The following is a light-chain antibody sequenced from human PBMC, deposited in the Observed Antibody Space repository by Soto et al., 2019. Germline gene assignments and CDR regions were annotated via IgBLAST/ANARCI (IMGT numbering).Light chain of an antibody. CDR1: QSVTDW. Sequence: DIQLTQSPSTLSASVGDRVTITCRASQSVTDWLAWYQQKPGKAPKLLIYDVSSLESGVPSRFSGSGSGTEFSLTICSLQPDDFAADDGQQYYRSCTFGQGTKVEIK. V-gene: IGKV1-5*01. CDR2: DVS. J-gene: IGKJ2*02. CDR3: QQYYRSCT.